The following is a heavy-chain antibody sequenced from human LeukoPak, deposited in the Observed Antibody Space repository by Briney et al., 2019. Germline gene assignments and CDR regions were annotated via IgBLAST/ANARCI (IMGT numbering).Heavy chain of an antibody. CDR2: IYYSGST. CDR1: GGSISSYY. Sequence: PSETLSLTCTVSGGSISSYYWSWIRQPPGKGLEWIGYIYYSGSTNYNPSLKSRVTISVDTSKNQFSLKLSSVTAADMAVYYCAREDYYGSAWTSYYYYYMDVWGKGTTVTISS. J-gene: IGHJ6*03. CDR3: AREDYYGSAWTSYYYYYMDV. V-gene: IGHV4-59*12. D-gene: IGHD3-10*01.